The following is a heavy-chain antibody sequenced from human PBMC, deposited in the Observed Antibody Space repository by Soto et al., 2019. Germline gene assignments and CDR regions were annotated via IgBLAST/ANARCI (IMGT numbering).Heavy chain of an antibody. CDR1: GYKFSDFY. CDR3: SRDLGPIASTGSEY. V-gene: IGHV1-46*03. J-gene: IGHJ4*02. Sequence: QVDLVQSGPEVKEPGAAVKVSCQTAGYKFSDFYSHWVRQAPGQGREWMGLFSPTANGATYPGKFQGRVTMTGDTDTSTAYLDLRDMRSDDTAGYYFSRDLGPIASTGSEYWGQGTLVTVSS. D-gene: IGHD1-1*01. CDR2: FSPTANGA.